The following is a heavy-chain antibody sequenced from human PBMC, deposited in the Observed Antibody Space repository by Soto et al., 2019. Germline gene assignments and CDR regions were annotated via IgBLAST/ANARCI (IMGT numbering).Heavy chain of an antibody. D-gene: IGHD4-17*01. V-gene: IGHV4-31*03. CDR1: GDSISSGGYY. CDR2: SYYSGSN. J-gene: IGHJ4*02. CDR3: SRARSLDYDGNSNYFDY. Sequence: PSETLSLTCTVSGDSISSGGYYWGWVRQLPGKGLEWIGYSYYSGSNYYNPSLKSRITVSVHTSKNQFSLRLSSVTAADTAVYFGSRARSLDYDGNSNYFDYWGQGTLVTVSS.